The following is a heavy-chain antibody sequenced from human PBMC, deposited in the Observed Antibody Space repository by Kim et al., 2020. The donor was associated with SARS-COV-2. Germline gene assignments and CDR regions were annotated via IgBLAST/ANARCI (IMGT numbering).Heavy chain of an antibody. Sequence: SETLSLTCTVSGGSISSYYWSWIRQPPGKGLEWIGYIYYSGSTNYNPSLKSRVTISVDTSKNQFSLKLSSVTAADTAVYYCAISGTYYYDSSGYYSLDYWGQGTLVTVSS. V-gene: IGHV4-59*08. J-gene: IGHJ4*02. CDR2: IYYSGST. D-gene: IGHD3-22*01. CDR1: GGSISSYY. CDR3: AISGTYYYDSSGYYSLDY.